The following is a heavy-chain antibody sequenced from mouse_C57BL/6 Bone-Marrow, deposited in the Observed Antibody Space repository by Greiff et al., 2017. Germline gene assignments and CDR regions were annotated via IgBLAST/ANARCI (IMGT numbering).Heavy chain of an antibody. J-gene: IGHJ4*01. CDR3: AGGGQGSYMDY. V-gene: IGHV1-76*01. D-gene: IGHD3-2*02. CDR1: GYTFTDYY. CDR2: IYPGSGNT. Sequence: QVQLQQSGAELVRPGASVKLSCKASGYTFTDYYINWVKQRPGQGLEWIARIYPGSGNTYYNEKFKGKATLTAEKSSSTAYMQLSSLTSEDSAVYFCAGGGQGSYMDYWGKGTSVTVSS.